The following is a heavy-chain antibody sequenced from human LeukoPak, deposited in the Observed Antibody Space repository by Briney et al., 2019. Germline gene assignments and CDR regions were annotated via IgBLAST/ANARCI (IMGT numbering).Heavy chain of an antibody. CDR3: VKDLHSSGRYTYDY. CDR2: IPSDWERT. Sequence: SGGFLRLSCSASGFTFSRYAIHWVRQAPGKGLEYVSAIPSDWERTYYADSVKGIFTISRDNSKNTLYLQMSSLRAEDTAVYYCVKDLHSSGRYTYDYWGQGTLVSV. J-gene: IGHJ4*02. V-gene: IGHV3-64D*06. CDR1: GFTFSRYA. D-gene: IGHD6-19*01.